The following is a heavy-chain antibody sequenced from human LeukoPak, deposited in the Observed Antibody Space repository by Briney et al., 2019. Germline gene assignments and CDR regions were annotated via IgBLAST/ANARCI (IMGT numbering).Heavy chain of an antibody. CDR2: ISTSSRYI. J-gene: IGHJ5*02. V-gene: IGHV3-21*06. D-gene: IGHD2-2*01. CDR1: GFTLSTFD. CDR3: ARADCSGSTCYLRHSWFDP. Sequence: GGSLRLSCAASGFTLSTFDMNWVRQAPGKGLEWVSSISTSSRYIYYRDSVKGRFTISRDDAKNSLYLQMNSLTVEDTAVYYCARADCSGSTCYLRHSWFDPWGQGTLVTVSS.